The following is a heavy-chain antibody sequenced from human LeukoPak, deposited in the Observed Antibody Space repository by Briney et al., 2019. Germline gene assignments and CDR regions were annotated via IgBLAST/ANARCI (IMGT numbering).Heavy chain of an antibody. J-gene: IGHJ4*02. CDR1: GGSISSSSSY. CDR2: IFYSGST. D-gene: IGHD6-13*01. CDR3: ARVDNIAAVDY. V-gene: IGHV4-61*01. Sequence: SETLSLTCDVSGGSISSSSSYWSWIRQPPGKGLEWIGYIFYSGSTNYNPSLKSRVTISVDTSKNQFSLKLNSVTAADTAVYYCARVDNIAAVDYWGQGTLVTVSS.